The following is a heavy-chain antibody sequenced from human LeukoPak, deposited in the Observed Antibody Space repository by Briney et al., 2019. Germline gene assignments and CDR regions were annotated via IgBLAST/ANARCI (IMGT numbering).Heavy chain of an antibody. J-gene: IGHJ5*02. Sequence: GGSLRLSCAASGFTFSDYYMSWIRQAPGKGLEWISYISSNGRTIYYADSVKGRFTISRDNAWKSVYLQMNSLRAEDTAIYYCARTQQWLVLGFDPWGQGTLVTVSS. CDR1: GFTFSDYY. V-gene: IGHV3-11*01. CDR2: ISSNGRTI. CDR3: ARTQQWLVLGFDP. D-gene: IGHD6-19*01.